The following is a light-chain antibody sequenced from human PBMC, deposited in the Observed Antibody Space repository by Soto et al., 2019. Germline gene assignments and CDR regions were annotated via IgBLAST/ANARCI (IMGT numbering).Light chain of an antibody. CDR3: QQRSNWPPIT. CDR2: GAS. CDR1: QSVSSSY. Sequence: LLTQSPCTLSWSAGEGAALSWRASQSVSSSYLAWYQQKPGQAPRLLIYGASSRAPGIPDTFSGSGSGTDFTITISSLEPEDFAVYYCQQRSNWPPITFGQGTRL. V-gene: IGKV3D-20*02. J-gene: IGKJ5*01.